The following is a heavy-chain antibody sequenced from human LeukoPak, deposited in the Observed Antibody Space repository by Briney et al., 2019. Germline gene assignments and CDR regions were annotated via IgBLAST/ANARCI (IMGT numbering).Heavy chain of an antibody. CDR3: ARHSTVTRDSYYMDV. Sequence: GEALKISCKGSGYSFTSYWIGWVRQMPGKGLEWMVIIYPCASATRYSPSFQGQVTISADKSISTDYLQWSSLKASHTAMYYCARHSTVTRDSYYMDVWGKGTTVTVSS. CDR1: GYSFTSYW. D-gene: IGHD4-17*01. CDR2: IYPCASAT. J-gene: IGHJ6*03. V-gene: IGHV5-51*01.